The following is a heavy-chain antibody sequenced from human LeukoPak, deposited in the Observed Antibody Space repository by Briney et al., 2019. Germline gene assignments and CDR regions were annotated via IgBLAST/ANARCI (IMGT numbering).Heavy chain of an antibody. D-gene: IGHD2-2*01. J-gene: IGHJ4*02. CDR1: GFTFSSYS. CDR2: ISSSSSYI. V-gene: IGHV3-21*01. Sequence: GGSLRLSCAASGFTFSSYSMNWVRQAPGKGLEWVSSISSSSSYIYYAASVKGRFTLSRDNAKNSLYLQMNSLRAEDTAVYYCARDRTETLGYCSSTSCYEFDYWGQGTLVTVSS. CDR3: ARDRTETLGYCSSTSCYEFDY.